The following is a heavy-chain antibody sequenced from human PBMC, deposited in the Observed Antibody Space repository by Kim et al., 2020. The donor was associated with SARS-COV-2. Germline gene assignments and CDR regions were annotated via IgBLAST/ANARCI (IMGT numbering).Heavy chain of an antibody. CDR2: ISGSGGST. J-gene: IGHJ4*02. CDR1: GFTFSSYA. Sequence: GGSLRLSCAASGFTFSSYAMSWVRQAPGKGLEWVSAISGSGGSTYYADSVKGRFTISRDNSKNTLYLQMNSLRAEDTAVNYCAKARRVLWFGEFNRGDCFGCWGRRSLVSDSS. V-gene: IGHV3-23*01. CDR3: AKARRVLWFGEFNRGDCFGC. D-gene: IGHD3-10*01.